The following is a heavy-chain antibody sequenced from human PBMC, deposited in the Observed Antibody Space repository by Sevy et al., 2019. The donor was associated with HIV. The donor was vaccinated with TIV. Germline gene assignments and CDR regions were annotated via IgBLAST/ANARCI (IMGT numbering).Heavy chain of an antibody. CDR2: IIPILRTV. J-gene: IGHJ4*02. CDR1: GGTFSSYG. CDR3: ARGGGNGWYYFDY. D-gene: IGHD6-19*01. Sequence: VKVSCKASGGTFSSYGISWVRQAPRQGLEGMGGIIPILRTVNYAQKFQGRVTITADESTKTAYMELSSLRSQDTAVYYRARGGGNGWYYFDYWGQETLVTVSS. V-gene: IGHV1-69*13.